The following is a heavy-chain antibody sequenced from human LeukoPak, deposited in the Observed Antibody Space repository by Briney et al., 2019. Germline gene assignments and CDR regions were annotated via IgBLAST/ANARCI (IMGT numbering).Heavy chain of an antibody. V-gene: IGHV4-34*01. D-gene: IGHD3-3*01. CDR1: GGSISSYY. CDR3: ARGRSDFWSGYGYYMDV. Sequence: SETLSLTCTVSGGSISSYYWSWIRQPPGKGLEWIGEINHSGSTSYTPSLKSRVTISVDTSKHQFSLKLSSVTAADTAVYYCARGRSDFWSGYGYYMDVWGKGTTVTVSS. CDR2: INHSGST. J-gene: IGHJ6*03.